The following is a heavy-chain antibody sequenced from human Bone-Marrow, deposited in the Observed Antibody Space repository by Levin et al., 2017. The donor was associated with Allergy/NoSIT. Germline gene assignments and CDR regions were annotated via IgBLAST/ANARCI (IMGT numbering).Heavy chain of an antibody. D-gene: IGHD2-15*01. V-gene: IGHV1-69*01. CDR1: GGTFSSYA. Sequence: KISCKASGGTFSSYAISWVRQAPGQGLEWMGGIIPIFGTANYAQKFQGRVTITADESTSTAYMELSSLRSEDTAVYYCARDVLVADFYYYYGMDVWGQGTTVTVSS. J-gene: IGHJ6*02. CDR3: ARDVLVADFYYYYGMDV. CDR2: IIPIFGTA.